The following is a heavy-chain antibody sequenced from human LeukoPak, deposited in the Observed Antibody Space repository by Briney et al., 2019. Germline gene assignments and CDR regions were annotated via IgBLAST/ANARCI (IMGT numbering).Heavy chain of an antibody. CDR1: GGTFSSYA. CDR3: ARGLGMNPRDDAFDI. V-gene: IGHV1-69*04. D-gene: IGHD1-14*01. CDR2: IIPILGIA. Sequence: VASVKVSCKASGGTFSSYAISWVRQAPGQGLEWMGRIIPILGIANYAQKFQGRVTITADKSTSTAYMELSSLRSEDTAVYYCARGLGMNPRDDAFDIWGQGTMVTVSS. J-gene: IGHJ3*02.